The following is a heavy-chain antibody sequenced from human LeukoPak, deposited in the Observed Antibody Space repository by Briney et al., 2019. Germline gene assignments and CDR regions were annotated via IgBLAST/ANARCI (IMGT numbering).Heavy chain of an antibody. V-gene: IGHV4-59*01. CDR3: ARGPLMVRGPFDY. Sequence: KTSETLSLTCTGSGGSISTYYWSWIRQPPGKGLEWIGFIYYSGSTNQNPSLRSRVTISVDTSKNQFSLKLNSVSAADTAVYYCARGPLMVRGPFDYWGQGTLVTVSS. J-gene: IGHJ4*02. CDR2: IYYSGST. D-gene: IGHD3-10*01. CDR1: GGSISTYY.